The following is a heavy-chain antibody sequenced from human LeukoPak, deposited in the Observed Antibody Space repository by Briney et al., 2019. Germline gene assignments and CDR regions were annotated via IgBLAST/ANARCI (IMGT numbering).Heavy chain of an antibody. CDR2: IKQDGSKK. V-gene: IGHV3-7*01. D-gene: IGHD3-22*01. CDR1: GFTFSSYW. CDR3: ARYYYDSRGENDAFDI. Sequence: TGGSLRLSCAASGFTFSSYWMSWVRQAPGKGLEWVANIKQDGSKKYYVDSVKGRFTISRDNAKNSLYLQMNSLRAEDTAVYYCARYYYDSRGENDAFDIWGQGTMVTVSS. J-gene: IGHJ3*02.